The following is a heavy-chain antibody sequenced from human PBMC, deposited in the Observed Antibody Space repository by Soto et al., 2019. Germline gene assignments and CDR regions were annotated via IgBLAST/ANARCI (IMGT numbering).Heavy chain of an antibody. Sequence: EVQLVESGGGLVQPGGSLRLSCAASGFTFSSYSMNWVRQAPGKGLEWVSYFSSSSSTIYYADSVKGRFTISRDNAKNSLYLQMNSLREEDTAVYYCAREGYPFDYWGQGTLVTVSS. D-gene: IGHD5-12*01. CDR3: AREGYPFDY. CDR1: GFTFSSYS. J-gene: IGHJ4*02. V-gene: IGHV3-48*02. CDR2: FSSSSSTI.